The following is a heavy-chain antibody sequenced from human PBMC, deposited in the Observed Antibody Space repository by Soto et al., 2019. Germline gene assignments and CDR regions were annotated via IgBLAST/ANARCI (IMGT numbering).Heavy chain of an antibody. Sequence: GGSLRLSCAASGFTFSSYAMSWVRQAPGKGLEWVSAISGSGGRTYYADSVKGRFTISRDNSKNTLYLQMNSLRAEDTAVYYCAKGTIGYCSSTSCYAVDYFDYWGQGTLVTVSS. J-gene: IGHJ4*02. V-gene: IGHV3-23*01. CDR3: AKGTIGYCSSTSCYAVDYFDY. D-gene: IGHD2-2*01. CDR2: ISGSGGRT. CDR1: GFTFSSYA.